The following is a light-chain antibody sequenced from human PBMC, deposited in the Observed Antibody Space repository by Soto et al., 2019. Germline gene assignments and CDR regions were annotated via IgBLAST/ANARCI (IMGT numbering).Light chain of an antibody. Sequence: EIVLPQSPATLSLSPGARATLSCRASQSVSTYLAWYQQRPGQAPRLLIYDASYRATDIPPRFSGSGSGTDFTLTISSLEPEDFAGYYCQQRRSWPPTITFGQGTRLEIK. CDR1: QSVSTY. CDR2: DAS. J-gene: IGKJ5*01. V-gene: IGKV3-11*01. CDR3: QQRRSWPPTIT.